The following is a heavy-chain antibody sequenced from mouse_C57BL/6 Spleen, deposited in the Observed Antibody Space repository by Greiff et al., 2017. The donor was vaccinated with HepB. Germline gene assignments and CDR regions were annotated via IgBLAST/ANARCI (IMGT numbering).Heavy chain of an antibody. CDR1: GYAFSSSW. CDR2: IYPGDGDT. CDR3: ARSRVDYGYDEGAWFAY. V-gene: IGHV1-82*01. D-gene: IGHD2-2*01. Sequence: VQRVESGPELVKPGASVKISCKASGYAFSSSWMNWVKQRPGKGLEWIGRIYPGDGDTNYNGKFKGKATLTADKSSSTAYMQLSSLTSEDSAVYFCARSRVDYGYDEGAWFAYWGQGTLVTVSA. J-gene: IGHJ3*01.